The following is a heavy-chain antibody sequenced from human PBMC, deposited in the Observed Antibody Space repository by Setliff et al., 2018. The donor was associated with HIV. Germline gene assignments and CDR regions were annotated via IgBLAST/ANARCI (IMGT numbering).Heavy chain of an antibody. J-gene: IGHJ4*02. CDR3: ARYTVGSMVDY. CDR1: GGSISSSSYY. V-gene: IGHV4-39*01. D-gene: IGHD5-12*01. CDR2: IYYTGSI. Sequence: SETLSLTCIVSGGSISSSSYYWGWIRQPPGKGLEWIGSIYYTGSIYYNPSLNSRVTISVDTSKNQFSLKLTSVTAADTAMYYCARYTVGSMVDYWGPGTLVTVSS.